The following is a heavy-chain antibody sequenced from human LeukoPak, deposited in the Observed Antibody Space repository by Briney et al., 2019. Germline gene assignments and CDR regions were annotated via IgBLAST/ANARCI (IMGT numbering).Heavy chain of an antibody. D-gene: IGHD3-22*01. V-gene: IGHV3-43D*03. CDR1: GFTFDDYA. Sequence: PGGSLRLSCAASGFTFDDYAMHWVRQAPGKGLECVSLISWDDDSTYYSDSVKGRFTISRDNNKNSLYLQMNSLRTEDTALYYCATAPYDSIGIFDYWGQGTLVTVSS. J-gene: IGHJ4*02. CDR2: ISWDDDST. CDR3: ATAPYDSIGIFDY.